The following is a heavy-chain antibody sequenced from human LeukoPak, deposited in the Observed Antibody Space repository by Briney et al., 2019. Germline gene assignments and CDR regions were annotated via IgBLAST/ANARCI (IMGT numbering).Heavy chain of an antibody. D-gene: IGHD3-9*01. V-gene: IGHV1-2*02. J-gene: IGHJ6*03. CDR3: ARSRYFDWPFYYYYMDV. CDR1: GYTFTGNY. Sequence: ASVKVSCKASGYTFTGNYMHWVRQAPGQGLEWMGWINPNSGGTNYAQKFQGRVTMTRDTSISTAYMELSRLRSDDTAVYYCARSRYFDWPFYYYYMDVWGKGTTVTVSS. CDR2: INPNSGGT.